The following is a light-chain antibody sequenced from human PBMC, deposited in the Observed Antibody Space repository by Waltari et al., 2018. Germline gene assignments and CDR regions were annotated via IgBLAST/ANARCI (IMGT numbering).Light chain of an antibody. CDR1: DLGDKY. CDR3: QAWDSSAGVV. V-gene: IGLV3-1*01. CDR2: LDT. J-gene: IGLJ2*01. Sequence: SYELTQPPSVSVSPGQTAIFTCSGDDLGDKYAFWYQQKPGQSPVLVIYLDTKRPSGIRELFSGSNSGNTATLTISGTQVMDEADYYCQAWDSSAGVVFGGGTKLAVL.